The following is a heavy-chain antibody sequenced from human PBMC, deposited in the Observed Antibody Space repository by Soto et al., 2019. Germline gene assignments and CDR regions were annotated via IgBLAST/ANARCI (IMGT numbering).Heavy chain of an antibody. CDR1: GYTLTELS. CDR3: ATQRNYYDSSGYYFLY. Sequence: ASVKVSCKVSGYTLTELSMHWVRQAPGKGLEWMGGFDPEDGETIYAQKFQGRVTMTEDTSTDTAYMELSSLRSEDTAVYYCATQRNYYDSSGYYFLYWGQGTLVTVS. D-gene: IGHD3-22*01. J-gene: IGHJ4*02. V-gene: IGHV1-24*01. CDR2: FDPEDGET.